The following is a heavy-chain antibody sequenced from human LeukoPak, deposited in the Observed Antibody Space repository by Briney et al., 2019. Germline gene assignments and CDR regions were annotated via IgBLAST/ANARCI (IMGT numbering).Heavy chain of an antibody. V-gene: IGHV1-2*06. D-gene: IGHD3-10*01. J-gene: IGHJ5*02. CDR1: GYSFTGYY. CDR3: ARDRFGENWFDP. Sequence: ASVRVSCKASGYSFTGYYMYWVRQAPGQGLKWMGRINPNSGGTNYAQKLQGRVTMTTDTSTSTAYMELRSLRSDDTAVYYCARDRFGENWFDPWGQGTLVTVSS. CDR2: INPNSGGT.